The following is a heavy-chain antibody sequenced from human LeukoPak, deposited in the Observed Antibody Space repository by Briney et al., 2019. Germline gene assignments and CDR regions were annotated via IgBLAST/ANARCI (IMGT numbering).Heavy chain of an antibody. CDR1: GFTFSTYW. J-gene: IGHJ4*02. Sequence: GGSLRLSCAASGFTFSTYWMSWVRQAPGKGLEWVAVIWYDGSNKYYADSVKGRFTISRDNSKNTLYLQMNSLRAEDTAVYYCARSYYYDSSHTVDYWGQGTLVTVSS. CDR2: IWYDGSNK. V-gene: IGHV3-33*08. CDR3: ARSYYYDSSHTVDY. D-gene: IGHD3-22*01.